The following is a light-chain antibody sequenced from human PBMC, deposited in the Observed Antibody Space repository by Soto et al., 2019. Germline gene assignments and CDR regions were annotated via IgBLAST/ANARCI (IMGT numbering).Light chain of an antibody. J-gene: IGLJ7*01. V-gene: IGLV2-23*02. CDR1: SSDVGSHNL. CDR2: EVS. CDR3: CSYGGSRAV. Sequence: QSALTQPASVYGSPGQSITISCTGTSSDVGSHNLVSWYQQHPSQAPKLMIYEVSKRPLGVSARFSTSKSGNTASLTISGLQAEDEADYYCCSYGGSRAVFGGGTQLTVL.